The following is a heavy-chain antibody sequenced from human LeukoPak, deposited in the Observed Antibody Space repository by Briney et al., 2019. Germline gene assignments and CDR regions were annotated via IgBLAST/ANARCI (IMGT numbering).Heavy chain of an antibody. CDR1: GYTFTSYG. D-gene: IGHD3-22*01. Sequence: ASVKVSCKASGYTFTSYGISWARQAPGQGLEWMGWISAYNGNTNYAQKLQGRVTMTTDTSTSTAYMELSRLRSDDTAVYYCASSPYYYDSSGNYYYFEYWGQGTLVTVSS. CDR2: ISAYNGNT. J-gene: IGHJ4*02. CDR3: ASSPYYYDSSGNYYYFEY. V-gene: IGHV1-18*01.